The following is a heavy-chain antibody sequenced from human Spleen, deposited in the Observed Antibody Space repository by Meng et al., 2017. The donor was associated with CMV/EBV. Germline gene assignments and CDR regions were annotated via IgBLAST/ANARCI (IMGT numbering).Heavy chain of an antibody. CDR1: GFIFSKAW. J-gene: IGHJ4*02. Sequence: SRSLSCAGCGFIFSKAWMTWVRQAPGKGLEWVGRIKSKTDGETTDYGAPVKGRFTISRDDSKNMLYLQMNSLKIEDTALYYCTSLGYWGQGTLVTVSS. CDR2: IKSKTDGETT. CDR3: TSLGY. V-gene: IGHV3-15*01.